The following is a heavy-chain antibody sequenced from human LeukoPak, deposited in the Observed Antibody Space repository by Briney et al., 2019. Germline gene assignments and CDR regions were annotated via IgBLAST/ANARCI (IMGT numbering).Heavy chain of an antibody. Sequence: SVTLSLTCAVSGGSISSNNWWGWVRQPPGKGLEWIGEIYHSGSPNYNPSLKRRVTISVDKSRNHFSLNLSSVTAADTAVYYCARVNINNWHSCDYWGQGTLVTVSS. V-gene: IGHV4-4*02. D-gene: IGHD1-1*01. CDR2: IYHSGSP. CDR1: GGSISSNNW. CDR3: ARVNINNWHSCDY. J-gene: IGHJ4*02.